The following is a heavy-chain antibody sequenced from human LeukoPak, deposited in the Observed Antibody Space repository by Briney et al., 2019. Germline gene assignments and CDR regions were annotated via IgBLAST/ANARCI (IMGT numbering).Heavy chain of an antibody. CDR1: GFTFSTSA. D-gene: IGHD1-26*01. CDR3: ARAIVGATTRSFDY. CDR2: ISTSGAST. J-gene: IGHJ4*02. Sequence: SGGSLRLPCAASGFTFSTSAMNWVRQAPGKGLEWVSAISTSGASTYYADSVKGRFSISRDNSRNTLYLQMNSLRAEDTAVFYCARAIVGATTRSFDYWGQGTLVTVSS. V-gene: IGHV3-23*01.